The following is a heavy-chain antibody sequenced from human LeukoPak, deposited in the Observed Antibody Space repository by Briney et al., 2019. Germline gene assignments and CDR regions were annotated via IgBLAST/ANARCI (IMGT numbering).Heavy chain of an antibody. Sequence: PGGSLRLSCVASGFIFSSYAMSWVRQAPGKGLEWVSVISGSGDITYYADSVKGRFTISKDNAKNTVYLQMNSLRAEDTAVYYCVSFYETYWGRGTLVTVSS. CDR3: VSFYETY. CDR2: ISGSGDIT. V-gene: IGHV3-23*01. D-gene: IGHD2/OR15-2a*01. J-gene: IGHJ4*02. CDR1: GFIFSSYA.